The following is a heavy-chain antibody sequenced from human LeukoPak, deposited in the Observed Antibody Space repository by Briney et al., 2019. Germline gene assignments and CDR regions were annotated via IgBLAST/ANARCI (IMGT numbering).Heavy chain of an antibody. V-gene: IGHV1-8*03. CDR3: ARTGGWYYFDY. Sequence: ASVKVSCKASGYTFTSYGISWVRQATGQGLEWMGRMNPNSGNTGYAQKFQGRVTITRNTSISTAYMELSGLRSEDTAVYYCARTGGWYYFDYWGQGTLVTVSS. CDR1: GYTFTSYG. D-gene: IGHD6-19*01. J-gene: IGHJ4*02. CDR2: MNPNSGNT.